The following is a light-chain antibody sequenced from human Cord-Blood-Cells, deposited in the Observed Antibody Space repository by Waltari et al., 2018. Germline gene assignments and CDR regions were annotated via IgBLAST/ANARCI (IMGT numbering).Light chain of an antibody. J-gene: IGLJ2*01. Sequence: QSALTQPPSVSGSPGQSVTISCTGTSSDVGSYNRVSWYQQPPGTAPKLMIYEGSNRPSGVPDRFSGSKAGNTASLTISGLQAEDEADYYCSSYTSSSTFVVFGGGTKLTVL. CDR3: SSYTSSSTFVV. CDR1: SSDVGSYNR. CDR2: EGS. V-gene: IGLV2-18*02.